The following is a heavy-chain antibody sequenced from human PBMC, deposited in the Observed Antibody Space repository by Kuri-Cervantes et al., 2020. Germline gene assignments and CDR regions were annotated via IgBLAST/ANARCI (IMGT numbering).Heavy chain of an antibody. CDR2: IYWDDDK. J-gene: IGHJ4*02. CDR1: GGSVSSGSYY. CDR3: AHEDYGVSVFDF. D-gene: IGHD4-17*01. Sequence: TLSLTCTVSGGSVSSGSYYWSWIRQPPGKALEWLALIYWDDDKRYSPSLRSRLTITKDTSKNQVVLTMTNMDPVDTATYYCAHEDYGVSVFDFWGQGTLVTVSS. V-gene: IGHV2-5*08.